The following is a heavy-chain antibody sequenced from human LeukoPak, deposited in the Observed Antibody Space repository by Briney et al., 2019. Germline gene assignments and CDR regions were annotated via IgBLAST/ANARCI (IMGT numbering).Heavy chain of an antibody. J-gene: IGHJ4*02. CDR1: GYTFTGYY. CDR2: INPSSGGT. CDR3: ARDLGDSSGWYDY. D-gene: IGHD6-19*01. Sequence: ASVKVSCKASGYTFTGYYMHWVRQAPGQGLEWMGWINPSSGGTNYAQKFQGRVNMTRDTSIRTAYMELSRLRSDDTAVYYCARDLGDSSGWYDYWGQGTLVTVSS. V-gene: IGHV1-2*02.